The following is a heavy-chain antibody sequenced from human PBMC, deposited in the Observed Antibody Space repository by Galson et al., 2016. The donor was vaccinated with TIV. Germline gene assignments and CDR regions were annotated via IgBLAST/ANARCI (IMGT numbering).Heavy chain of an antibody. CDR3: AKEPAGELVWFGEFSGGMDV. CDR1: GFTFGTYA. Sequence: LSCAASGFTFGTYAMSWVRQAPGKGLEWVSGISAGGGSTHYADSVKGRFIISRDNSKNTLYLQMNSLSADDTAVFYCAKEPAGELVWFGEFSGGMDVWGQGTTVTVSS. J-gene: IGHJ6*02. V-gene: IGHV3-23*01. CDR2: ISAGGGST. D-gene: IGHD3-10*01.